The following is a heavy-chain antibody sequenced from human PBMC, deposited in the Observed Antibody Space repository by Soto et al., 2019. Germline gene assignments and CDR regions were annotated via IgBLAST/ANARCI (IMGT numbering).Heavy chain of an antibody. D-gene: IGHD3-10*01. V-gene: IGHV3-30*18. J-gene: IGHJ6*02. CDR1: GFTFSSYG. CDR2: ISYDGSNK. Sequence: QVQLVESGGGVVQPGRSLRLSCAASGFTFSSYGMHWVRQAPGKGLEWVAVISYDGSNKYYSDSVKGRFTISRDNSKNRLYLQMTSLRAEDTAVYYCAKDFITMVRGVNDTTRYYYYGMDVWGQGTTVTVSS. CDR3: AKDFITMVRGVNDTTRYYYYGMDV.